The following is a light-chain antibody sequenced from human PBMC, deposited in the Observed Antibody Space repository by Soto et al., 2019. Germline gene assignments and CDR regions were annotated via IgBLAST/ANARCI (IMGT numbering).Light chain of an antibody. J-gene: IGLJ2*01. Sequence: QSALTQPASVSGSPGQSITISCTGTSSDVGSYNLVSWYQQHPGKAPKLMIFEVNKRPSGVSNRFSGSKSGNTASLTISGLQAEDEADYYSGSCEGSRTWVFAGGTNPTAL. CDR2: EVN. V-gene: IGLV2-23*02. CDR1: SSDVGSYNL. CDR3: GSCEGSRTWV.